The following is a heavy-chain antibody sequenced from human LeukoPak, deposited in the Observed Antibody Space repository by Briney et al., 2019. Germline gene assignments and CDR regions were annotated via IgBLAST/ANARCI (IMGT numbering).Heavy chain of an antibody. CDR1: GFTFNTYS. V-gene: IGHV3-48*04. CDR2: ISSSSGTI. Sequence: GGSLRLSCVASGFTFNTYSVNWFRQAPGKGLEWSSYISSSSGTIYYADSVKGRFTISRDNAKNSLYLQMNSLRAEDTAVYYCARGRDLFDSWGQGTLVIVSS. J-gene: IGHJ4*02. CDR3: ARGRDLFDS.